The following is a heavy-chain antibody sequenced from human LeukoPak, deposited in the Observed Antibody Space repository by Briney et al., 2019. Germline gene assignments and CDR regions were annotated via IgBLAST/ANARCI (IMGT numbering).Heavy chain of an antibody. CDR3: AKDGAAAGCYYFDY. D-gene: IGHD6-13*01. Sequence: PGGSLRLSCAASGFTFSSSAMSWVRQVPGKGLEWVSGISASGGSTNYADSVRGRFTISRDNSKNTLYVQMNSLRDEDTALYYCAKDGAAAGCYYFDYWGQGTLVSVSS. CDR1: GFTFSSSA. CDR2: ISASGGST. V-gene: IGHV3-23*01. J-gene: IGHJ4*02.